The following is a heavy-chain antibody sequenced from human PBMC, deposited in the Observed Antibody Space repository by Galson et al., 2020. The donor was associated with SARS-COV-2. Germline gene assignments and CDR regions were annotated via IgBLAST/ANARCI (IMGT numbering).Heavy chain of an antibody. V-gene: IGHV1-18*01. Sequence: ASVTVSCKASGYTFTSYGISWVRQAPGQGLEWTGWISAYNGNTNYAQKLQGRVTMTTDTSTSTAYMELRSLRSDDTAVYYCASGVLGWWYLDYWGQGTLVTVSS. CDR3: ASGVLGWWYLDY. J-gene: IGHJ4*02. D-gene: IGHD2-21*01. CDR2: ISAYNGNT. CDR1: GYTFTSYG.